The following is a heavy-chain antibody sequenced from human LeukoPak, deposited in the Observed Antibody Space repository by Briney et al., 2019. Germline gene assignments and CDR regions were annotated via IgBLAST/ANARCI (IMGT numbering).Heavy chain of an antibody. CDR1: GGSISSYY. V-gene: IGHV4-4*07. Sequence: PSETLSLTCTVSGGSISSYYWSWIRQPAGKGLEWIGRMYTSGSTNYNPSLKSRVTMSVDTSKSQFSLRLSSVTAADTAVYYCARSISASSWNYFDYWGQGTLVTVSS. J-gene: IGHJ4*02. CDR2: MYTSGST. D-gene: IGHD1-26*01. CDR3: ARSISASSWNYFDY.